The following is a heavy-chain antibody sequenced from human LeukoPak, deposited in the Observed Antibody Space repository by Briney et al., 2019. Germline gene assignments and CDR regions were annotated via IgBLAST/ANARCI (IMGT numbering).Heavy chain of an antibody. D-gene: IGHD6-6*01. Sequence: PGGSLRLSCAASGFTVSSNYMSWVRQAPGKGLEWVSVIYSGGSTYYADSVKGRFTISRDNSKNTLYLQMNSLRAEDTVVYYCARVKGQLGPHFDYWGQGTLVTVSS. V-gene: IGHV3-66*02. CDR1: GFTVSSNY. CDR2: IYSGGST. J-gene: IGHJ4*02. CDR3: ARVKGQLGPHFDY.